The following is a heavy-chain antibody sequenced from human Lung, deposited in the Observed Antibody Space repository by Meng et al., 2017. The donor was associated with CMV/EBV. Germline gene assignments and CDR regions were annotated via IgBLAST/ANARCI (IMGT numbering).Heavy chain of an antibody. CDR2: IGTAGDT. J-gene: IGHJ6*01. V-gene: IGHV3-13*01. Sequence: ESXKISXAASGFTFSSYDMHWVRQATGKGLEWVSAIGTAGDTYYPGSVKGRFTISRENAKNSLYLQMNSLRAGDTAVYYCARSATVTTLGSRYGMDVWGQGNXV. D-gene: IGHD4-11*01. CDR3: ARSATVTTLGSRYGMDV. CDR1: GFTFSSYD.